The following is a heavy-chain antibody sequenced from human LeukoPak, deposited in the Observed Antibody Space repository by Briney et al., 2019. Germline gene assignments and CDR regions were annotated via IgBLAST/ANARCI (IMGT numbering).Heavy chain of an antibody. V-gene: IGHV4-39*01. CDR2: IYYSGST. CDR1: DGSISSSGYY. CDR3: ARHEYSGSYYGLSWFDP. Sequence: SETLSLTCTVSDGSISSSGYYWGWIRQPPGKGLEWIASIYYSGSTYYNPSLKSRVTISVDTSKNQLSLKLSSLTSADTAVYYCARHEYSGSYYGLSWFDPWGQGTLVTVSS. D-gene: IGHD1-26*01. J-gene: IGHJ5*02.